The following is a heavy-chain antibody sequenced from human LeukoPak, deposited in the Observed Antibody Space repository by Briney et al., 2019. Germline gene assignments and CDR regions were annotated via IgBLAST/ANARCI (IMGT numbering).Heavy chain of an antibody. Sequence: GGPLRLSCAASGFTFSSYAMHWVRQAPGKGLEYVSAISSNGGSTYYANSVKGRFTISRDNSKNTLYLQMGSLRAEDMAVYYCARSPYYDFWSGSLLDYWGQGTLVTVSS. CDR3: ARSPYYDFWSGSLLDY. V-gene: IGHV3-64*01. CDR1: GFTFSSYA. CDR2: ISSNGGST. D-gene: IGHD3-3*01. J-gene: IGHJ4*02.